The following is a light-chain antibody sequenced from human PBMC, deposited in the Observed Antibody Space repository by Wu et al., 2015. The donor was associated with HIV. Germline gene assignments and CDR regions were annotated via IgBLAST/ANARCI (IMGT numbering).Light chain of an antibody. J-gene: IGKJ4*01. Sequence: EIVLTQSPATLSLSPGDTATLSCRATQSVSKYLAWYQQRSGQTPRLLIYDAYNRAPGVPARISGSGSGIDFTLTITSLEPEDFAVYYCQQRAEWPPLTLGGGTRVE. CDR3: QQRAEWPPLT. CDR1: QSVSKY. CDR2: DAY. V-gene: IGKV3-11*01.